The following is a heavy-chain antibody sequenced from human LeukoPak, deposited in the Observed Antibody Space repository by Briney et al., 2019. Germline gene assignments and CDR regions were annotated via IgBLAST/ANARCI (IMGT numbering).Heavy chain of an antibody. D-gene: IGHD2-2*01. V-gene: IGHV1-8*03. CDR2: MNPNSGNT. J-gene: IGHJ4*02. CDR1: GYTFTSYD. Sequence: ASVKVSCKASGYTFTSYDINWVRQATGQGLEWMGWMNPNSGNTGYAQKFQGRVTITRNTSISTAYMEPSSLRSEDTAVYYCARGRTRSSTSCLGYWGQGTLVTVSS. CDR3: ARGRTRSSTSCLGY.